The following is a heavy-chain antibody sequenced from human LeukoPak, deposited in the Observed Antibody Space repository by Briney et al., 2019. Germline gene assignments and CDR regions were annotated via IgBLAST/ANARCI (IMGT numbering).Heavy chain of an antibody. CDR1: GFTFSSHS. CDR3: ASWAGIVATYSGPFDF. J-gene: IGHJ4*01. CDR2: IRSSNGRT. Sequence: GGSLRLSCVASGFTFSSHSLNWVRQAPGRGLEWVSHIRSSNGRTYYADAMKGRFTISRDDAKNSLYLQMNSLRSEDTAVYYCASWAGIVATYSGPFDFWGHGTLVTVSA. V-gene: IGHV3-48*01. D-gene: IGHD3-22*01.